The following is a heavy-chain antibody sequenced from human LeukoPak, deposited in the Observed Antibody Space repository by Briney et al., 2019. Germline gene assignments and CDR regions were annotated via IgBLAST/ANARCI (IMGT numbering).Heavy chain of an antibody. Sequence: AESLSLTCTVSGVSISSNSYYWVWIRQPPGKGLESIGSNDYSRSNYYTPSIKSRVTISVDTSKNQFSLKLNCVTAADTAVYYCARNDRSGELYDDAFDIWGQGTMVTVSS. CDR3: ARNDRSGELYDDAFDI. J-gene: IGHJ3*02. V-gene: IGHV4-39*01. CDR1: GVSISSNSYY. CDR2: NDYSRSN. D-gene: IGHD1-26*01.